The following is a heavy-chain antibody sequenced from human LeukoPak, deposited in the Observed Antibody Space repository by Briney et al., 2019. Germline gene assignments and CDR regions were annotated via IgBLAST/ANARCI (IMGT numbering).Heavy chain of an antibody. CDR1: GGSISSSSYY. J-gene: IGHJ4*02. CDR2: IYYSGST. V-gene: IGHV4-39*01. D-gene: IGHD1-26*01. Sequence: PSETLSLTYTVSGGSISSSSYYWGWIRQPPGKGLEWIGSIYYSGSTYYNPSLKSRVTISVDTSKNQFSLKLSSVTAADTAVYYCARGWELGDYYFDYWGQGTLVTVSS. CDR3: ARGWELGDYYFDY.